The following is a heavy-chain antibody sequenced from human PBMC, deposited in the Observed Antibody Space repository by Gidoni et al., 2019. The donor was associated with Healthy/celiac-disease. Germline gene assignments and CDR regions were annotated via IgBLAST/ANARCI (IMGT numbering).Heavy chain of an antibody. Sequence: QVQLQQWGAGLLTPSETLSLTCAVYGGSFIGYYWSWIRQPPGKGLEWIGEINHSGSTNYNPSLKRRVTISVDTSKNQFARKRSSVTAAETAVYYCAKRGYYDSSGYYHFDYWGQGTLVTVSS. CDR2: INHSGST. V-gene: IGHV4-34*01. J-gene: IGHJ4*02. D-gene: IGHD3-22*01. CDR3: AKRGYYDSSGYYHFDY. CDR1: GGSFIGYY.